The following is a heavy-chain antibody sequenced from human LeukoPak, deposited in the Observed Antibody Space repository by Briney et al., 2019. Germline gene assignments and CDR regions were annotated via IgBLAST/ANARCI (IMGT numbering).Heavy chain of an antibody. Sequence: GGSLRLSCAASGFTFSSYGMHWVRQAPGKGLEWVAFIRYDGSNKYYADSVKGRFTISRDNSKNTLYLQMHSLRAEDTAVYDCAKVQDYYDSSGHAWGQGTLVTVSS. CDR2: IRYDGSNK. CDR3: AKVQDYYDSSGHA. D-gene: IGHD3-22*01. J-gene: IGHJ5*02. V-gene: IGHV3-30*02. CDR1: GFTFSSYG.